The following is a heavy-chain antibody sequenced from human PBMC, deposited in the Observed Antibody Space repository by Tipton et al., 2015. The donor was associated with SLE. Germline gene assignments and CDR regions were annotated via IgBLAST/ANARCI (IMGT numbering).Heavy chain of an antibody. V-gene: IGHV1-3*01. Sequence: QSGAEVKKPGSSVKVSCKASGYTFTIYAMHWVRQAPGQRLEWMGWINAANGHTKYSQKFQGRVTITRDTSASTAYMELSSLRSEDTAVYYCARDLSFNPLPPHNWFDPWGQGTLVTVSS. J-gene: IGHJ5*02. CDR3: ARDLSFNPLPPHNWFDP. CDR2: INAANGHT. D-gene: IGHD2-15*01. CDR1: GYTFTIYA.